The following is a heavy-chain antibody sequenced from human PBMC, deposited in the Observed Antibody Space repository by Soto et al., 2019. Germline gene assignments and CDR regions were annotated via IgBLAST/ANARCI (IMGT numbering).Heavy chain of an antibody. Sequence: QVQLQESGPGLVKPSQTLSLTCTVSGGSISSGDYYWSWIRQPPGKGLEWIGYIYYSGSTYYNPSLKSRVTISVDTSKNQFSLKQSSVTAADTAVYYCARGEREYQLLPSYYHYYGMDVWGQGTTVTVSS. V-gene: IGHV4-30-4*01. J-gene: IGHJ6*02. CDR2: IYYSGST. D-gene: IGHD2-2*01. CDR3: ARGEREYQLLPSYYHYYGMDV. CDR1: GGSISSGDYY.